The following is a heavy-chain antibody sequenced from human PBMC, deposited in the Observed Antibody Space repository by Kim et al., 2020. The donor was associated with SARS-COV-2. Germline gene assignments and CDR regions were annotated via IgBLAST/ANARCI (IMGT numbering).Heavy chain of an antibody. Sequence: GGSLRLSCAASGFTFGDYAMHWVRQAPGKGLEWVSGISWNSGSIGYADSVKGRFTISRDNAKNSLYLQMNSLRAEDTALYYCAKDSSRRRAYYYDSSGYYYYYYYGMDVWGQGTTVTVSS. J-gene: IGHJ6*02. V-gene: IGHV3-9*01. CDR2: ISWNSGSI. CDR1: GFTFGDYA. D-gene: IGHD3-22*01. CDR3: AKDSSRRRAYYYDSSGYYYYYYYGMDV.